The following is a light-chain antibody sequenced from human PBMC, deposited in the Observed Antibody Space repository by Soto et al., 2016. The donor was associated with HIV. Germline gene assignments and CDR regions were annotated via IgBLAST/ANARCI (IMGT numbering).Light chain of an antibody. CDR3: QVWDGGSDVV. V-gene: IGLV3-21*02. J-gene: IGLJ2*01. CDR1: NIGSKS. Sequence: SYVLTQPPSVSVAPGETASITCGGNNIGSKSVHWYHQEAGQAPVLVVYDDSDRPSGIPERISGSNSENTATLTISRVEAGDEADYYCQVWDGGSDVVFGGGTKLTVL. CDR2: DDS.